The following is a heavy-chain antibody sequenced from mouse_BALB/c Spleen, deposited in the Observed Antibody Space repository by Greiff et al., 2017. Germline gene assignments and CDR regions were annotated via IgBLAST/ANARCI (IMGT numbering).Heavy chain of an antibody. J-gene: IGHJ4*01. Sequence: QVQLQQSAAELARPGASVKMSCKASGYTFTSYTMHWVKQRPGQGLEWIGYINPSSGYTEYNQKFKDKTTLTADKSSSTAYMQLSSLTSEDSAVYYCARLRDYDEGAAMDYWGQGTSVTVSS. CDR3: ARLRDYDEGAAMDY. CDR1: GYTFTSYT. D-gene: IGHD2-4*01. CDR2: INPSSGYT. V-gene: IGHV1-4*02.